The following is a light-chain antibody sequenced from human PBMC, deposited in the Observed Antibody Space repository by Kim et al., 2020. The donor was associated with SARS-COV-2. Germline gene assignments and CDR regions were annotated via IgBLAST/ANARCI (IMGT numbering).Light chain of an antibody. CDR2: AAP. Sequence: DIQMTQSPSSLSASVGDRVTITCRASQSISSYLNWYQQKPGKAPKLLIYAAPSLQSGVPSRFSGSGSGTDFTLTISSLQPEDVVSYYCLQSYKTPLTFGQGTRLEIK. CDR3: LQSYKTPLT. J-gene: IGKJ5*01. CDR1: QSISSY. V-gene: IGKV1-39*01.